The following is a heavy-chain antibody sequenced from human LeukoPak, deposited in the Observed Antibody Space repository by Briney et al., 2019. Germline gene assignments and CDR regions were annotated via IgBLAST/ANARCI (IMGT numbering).Heavy chain of an antibody. CDR3: ARESGTERYFDY. D-gene: IGHD1-26*01. J-gene: IGHJ4*02. Sequence: SETLSLTCTVSGGSISSYYWNWIRQPAGKGLEWIGRIYSSGSTNYNPSLKSRVSMSVDTSKNQFSLKLSSVTAADTAVYYCARESGTERYFDYWGQGTLVTVSS. V-gene: IGHV4-4*07. CDR1: GGSISSYY. CDR2: IYSSGST.